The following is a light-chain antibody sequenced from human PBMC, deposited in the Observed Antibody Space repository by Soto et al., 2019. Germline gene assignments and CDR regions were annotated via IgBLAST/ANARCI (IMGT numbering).Light chain of an antibody. CDR2: AAS. CDR1: QDIAIY. V-gene: IGKV1-9*01. Sequence: IQLTQSPSSLSASVGDRVTITCRASQDIAIYLAWYQRKPGEAPKLLIYAASTLYGGVPSRFSGSGSGTDFALTITRLEPEDFAVYYCQQYGSSGTFGQGTKVDIK. CDR3: QQYGSSGT. J-gene: IGKJ1*01.